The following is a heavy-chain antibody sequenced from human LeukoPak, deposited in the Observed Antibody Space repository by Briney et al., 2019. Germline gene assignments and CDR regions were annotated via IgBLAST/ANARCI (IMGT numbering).Heavy chain of an antibody. J-gene: IGHJ4*02. CDR1: GGTFSSYA. Sequence: SVKVSCKASGGTFSSYAISWVRQAPGQGLEWMGGIIPIFGTANYAQKFQGRVTITRDTSASTAYMELSSLRSEDTAVYYCARWASSSWYYFDYWGQGTLVTVSS. CDR3: ARWASSSWYYFDY. D-gene: IGHD6-13*01. V-gene: IGHV1-69*05. CDR2: IIPIFGTA.